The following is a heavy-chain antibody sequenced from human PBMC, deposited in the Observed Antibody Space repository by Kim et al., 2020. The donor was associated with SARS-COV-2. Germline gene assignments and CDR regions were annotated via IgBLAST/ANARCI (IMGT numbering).Heavy chain of an antibody. V-gene: IGHV1-3*01. D-gene: IGHD2-15*01. Sequence: ASVKVSCKASGYTFTNYAMHWVRQAPGQRLEWMGLINAGNGYTKYSQKFQGRVTITRDTSASTAYMQLSSLRSEDTAVYYCARDQDYWGQGTLVTVSS. CDR2: INAGNGYT. CDR3: ARDQDY. CDR1: GYTFTNYA. J-gene: IGHJ4*02.